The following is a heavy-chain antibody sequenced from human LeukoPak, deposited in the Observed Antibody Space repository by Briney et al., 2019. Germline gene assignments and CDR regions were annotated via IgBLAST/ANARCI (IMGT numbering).Heavy chain of an antibody. CDR3: VRSDSSSSHTAFDI. V-gene: IGHV4-4*07. CDR2: IYSSGST. CDR1: GVSITSHF. D-gene: IGHD6-13*01. J-gene: IGHJ3*02. Sequence: SETLSLTCTVSGVSITSHFWSWIRQPAGKGLERVGRIYSSGSTNHNPSLESRVTMSVDTSKNQFSLKLSSVTAADTAVYCCVRSDSSSSHTAFDIWGQGTMVTVSS.